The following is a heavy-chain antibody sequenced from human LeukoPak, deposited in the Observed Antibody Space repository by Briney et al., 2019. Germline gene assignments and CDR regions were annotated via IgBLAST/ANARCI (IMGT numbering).Heavy chain of an antibody. Sequence: SETLSLTCTVSGGSISSSSYYWGWIRQPPGKGLEWIGSIYYSGSTYYNPSLKSRVTISVDTSKNQFSLKLSSVTAADTAVYYCARDNPSVSCWFDPWGQGTLVTVSS. J-gene: IGHJ5*02. CDR2: IYYSGST. CDR1: GGSISSSSYY. D-gene: IGHD2-2*01. V-gene: IGHV4-39*07. CDR3: ARDNPSVSCWFDP.